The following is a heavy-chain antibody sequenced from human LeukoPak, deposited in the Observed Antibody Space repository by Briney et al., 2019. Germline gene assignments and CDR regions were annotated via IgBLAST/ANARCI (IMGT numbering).Heavy chain of an antibody. CDR1: GGSISSRSYY. V-gene: IGHV4-39*07. CDR3: ARGRPSSGSIYFDY. Sequence: PSETLSLTCTVSGGSISSRSYYWGWIRQPPGKGLEWIAIIYYSGSTYYNPSLKSRVTISVDTSKNQFSLKLSSVTAADTAVYYCARGRPSSGSIYFDYWGQGTLVTVSS. CDR2: IYYSGST. D-gene: IGHD6-19*01. J-gene: IGHJ4*02.